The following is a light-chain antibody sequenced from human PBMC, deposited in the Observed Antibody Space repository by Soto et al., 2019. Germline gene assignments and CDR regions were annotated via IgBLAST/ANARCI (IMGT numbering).Light chain of an antibody. CDR2: DAS. CDR1: QSVSTY. Sequence: ETVLTQSPATLSLSPGESATLSCRASQSVSTYLAWYQQKPGQAPRLLIYDASNRVTGIPARFRGSGSRTDFTLTISRLEPEDFAVYYCQQYGSSPPITFGQGTRLEIK. J-gene: IGKJ5*01. CDR3: QQYGSSPPIT. V-gene: IGKV3-20*01.